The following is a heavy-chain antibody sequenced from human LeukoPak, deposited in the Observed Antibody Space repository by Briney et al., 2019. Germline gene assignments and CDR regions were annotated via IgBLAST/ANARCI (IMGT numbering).Heavy chain of an antibody. D-gene: IGHD6-19*01. V-gene: IGHV1-24*01. CDR1: GYTLTELS. J-gene: IGHJ4*02. CDR3: ATDMSSGWTNFDY. CDR2: FDPEDGET. Sequence: PVASVKVSCKVSGYTLTELSMHWVRQAPGKGLEWMGGFDPEDGETIYAQKFQGRVTMTEDTSTDTAYMELSNLRSEDTAVYYCATDMSSGWTNFDYWGQGTLVTVSS.